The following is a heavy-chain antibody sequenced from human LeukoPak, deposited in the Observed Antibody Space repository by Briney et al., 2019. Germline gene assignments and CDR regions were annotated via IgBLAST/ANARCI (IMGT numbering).Heavy chain of an antibody. CDR1: GLTFSSYW. CDR2: IKQDGSEK. J-gene: IGHJ4*02. CDR3: AREKGYSSSWYDDY. D-gene: IGHD6-13*01. V-gene: IGHV3-7*03. Sequence: GGSLRLSCAASGLTFSSYWMSWVRQAPGKGLEWVANIKQDGSEKYYVDSVKGRFTISRDNAKNSLYLQMNSLRAEDTAVYYCAREKGYSSSWYDDYWGQGTLVTVSS.